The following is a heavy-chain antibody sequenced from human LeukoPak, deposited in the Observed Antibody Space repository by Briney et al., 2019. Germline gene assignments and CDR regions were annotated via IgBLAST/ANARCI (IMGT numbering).Heavy chain of an antibody. Sequence: GGSLRLSCAASGFTFSSYGMHWVRQAPGKGLEWVAVISYDGSNKYYADSVKGRFTISRDNSKNTLYLQMNSLRAEDTAVYYCASSYYDSSGYYYVYGYYYYGMDVWGQGTMVTVSS. D-gene: IGHD3-22*01. CDR3: ASSYYDSSGYYYVYGYYYYGMDV. CDR1: GFTFSSYG. V-gene: IGHV3-30*03. CDR2: ISYDGSNK. J-gene: IGHJ6*02.